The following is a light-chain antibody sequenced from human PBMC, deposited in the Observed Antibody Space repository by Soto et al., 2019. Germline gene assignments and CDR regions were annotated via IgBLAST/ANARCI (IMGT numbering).Light chain of an antibody. CDR3: CSYAGSYTFPYV. CDR1: SSVVGGYNY. Sequence: QCVLTQPRSVSGSPGQSVTISCTGTSSVVGGYNYVSWYQQHPGKAPKLMIYDVSKRPSGVPDRFSGSKSGNTASLTISGLQAEDEADYYCCSYAGSYTFPYVFGTGTKVTVL. CDR2: DVS. J-gene: IGLJ1*01. V-gene: IGLV2-11*01.